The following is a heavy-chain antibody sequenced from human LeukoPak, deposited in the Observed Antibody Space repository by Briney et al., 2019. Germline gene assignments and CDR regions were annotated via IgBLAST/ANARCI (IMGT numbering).Heavy chain of an antibody. V-gene: IGHV3-33*08. D-gene: IGHD3-3*01. J-gene: IGHJ4*02. CDR3: ARESAYYDFWSGYYRYYFDY. CDR1: GFTFSSYG. CDR2: IWYDGSNK. Sequence: PGRSLRLSCAVSGFTFSSYGMHWVRQAPGKGLERVAVIWYDGSNKYYADSVKGRFTISRDNSKNTLYLQMNSLRAEDTAVYYCARESAYYDFWSGYYRYYFDYWGQGTLVTVSS.